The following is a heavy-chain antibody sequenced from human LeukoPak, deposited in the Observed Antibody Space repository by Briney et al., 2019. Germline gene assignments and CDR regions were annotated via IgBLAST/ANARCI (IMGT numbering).Heavy chain of an antibody. Sequence: PGGSLRLSCATSGFTFSNAWMNWVRQAPGKGLEWDGRIRSNSDGGTIDYAAPVKGRFTLSRDDSKTTPYLQMNSLQTEDTAVYYCATDFYDSTWGQGTLVTVSS. CDR3: ATDFYDST. V-gene: IGHV3-15*07. CDR1: GFTFSNAW. D-gene: IGHD3-22*01. CDR2: IRSNSDGGTI. J-gene: IGHJ5*02.